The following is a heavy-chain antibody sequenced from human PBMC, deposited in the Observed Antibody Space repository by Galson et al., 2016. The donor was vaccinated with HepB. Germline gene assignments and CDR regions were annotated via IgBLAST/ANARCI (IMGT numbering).Heavy chain of an antibody. J-gene: IGHJ3*02. D-gene: IGHD5-12*01. CDR1: SDTLSNYG. Sequence: SVKVSCKASSDTLSNYGFSWVRQAPGQGLEWMGGVNTYTGDADYTQRFQDRVTMTTDTSTKTAYMELRSLRSDDTAVYYCASRGGYDAFDIWGQGTMITVPS. CDR3: ASRGGYDAFDI. V-gene: IGHV1-18*01. CDR2: VNTYTGDA.